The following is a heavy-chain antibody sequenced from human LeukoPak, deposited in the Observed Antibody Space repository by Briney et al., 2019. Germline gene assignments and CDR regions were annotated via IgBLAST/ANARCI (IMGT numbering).Heavy chain of an antibody. V-gene: IGHV3-21*01. CDR3: ARESSSWYRNIDY. D-gene: IGHD6-13*01. CDR1: RFTFNTYN. Sequence: GGSLRLSCAASRFTFNTYNMNWVRQAPGKGLEWVSSISSNSSYIFYADSVKGRFTISRDNAKNSLYLQMNSLRAEDTAVYYCARESSSWYRNIDYWGQGTLVTVSS. J-gene: IGHJ4*02. CDR2: ISSNSSYI.